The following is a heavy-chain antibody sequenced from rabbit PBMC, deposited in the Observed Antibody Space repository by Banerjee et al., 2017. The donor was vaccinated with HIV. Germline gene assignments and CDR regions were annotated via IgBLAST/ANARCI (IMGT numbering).Heavy chain of an antibody. CDR3: ARGSDVNMDEWLDL. J-gene: IGHJ5*01. D-gene: IGHD1-1*01. V-gene: IGHV1S45*01. CDR1: GFSFSSSYW. Sequence: QEQLEESGGDLVKPEGSLTLTCTASGFSFSSSYWICWVRQAPGKGLEWIACIYAGSSGTTYYASWAKGRFTISKTSSTTVTLQMTSLTVADTATYFCARGSDVNMDEWLDLWGPGTLVTVS. CDR2: IYAGSSGTT.